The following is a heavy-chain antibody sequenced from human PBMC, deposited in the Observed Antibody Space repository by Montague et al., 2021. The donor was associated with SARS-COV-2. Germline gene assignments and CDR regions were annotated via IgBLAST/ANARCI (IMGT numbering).Heavy chain of an antibody. CDR1: GGSISSSSDY. J-gene: IGHJ5*02. V-gene: IGHV4-39*01. CDR3: AAQSSGGYCSSSSCYVWFDH. D-gene: IGHD2-2*01. Sequence: SETLSLTCTVSGGSISSSSDYWGWIRQPPGNGLEWIGSIDYSGSTYYNPSLKSRVTISVDTSKKHFSLKLSSVTAADTAVYFCAAQSSGGYCSSSSCYVWFDHWGQGTLVTVSS. CDR2: IDYSGST.